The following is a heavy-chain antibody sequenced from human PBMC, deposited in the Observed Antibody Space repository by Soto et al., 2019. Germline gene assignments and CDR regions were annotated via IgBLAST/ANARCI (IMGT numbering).Heavy chain of an antibody. D-gene: IGHD6-13*01. J-gene: IGHJ5*02. CDR1: GYTFTSYA. Sequence: QVQLVQSGAEVKKPGASVKVSCKASGYTFTSYAMHWVRQAPGQRLEWMGWINAGNGNTKYSQKFQGRVTITRDTSAGTAYMELSSLRSEDTAVYYCASDSSSWYPTGCFDPWGQGTLVTVSS. V-gene: IGHV1-3*01. CDR3: ASDSSSWYPTGCFDP. CDR2: INAGNGNT.